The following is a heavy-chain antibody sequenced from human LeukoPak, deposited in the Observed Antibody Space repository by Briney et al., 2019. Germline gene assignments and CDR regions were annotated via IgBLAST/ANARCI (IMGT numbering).Heavy chain of an antibody. CDR3: ARSFPYYYDSGSYSNWFDL. CDR1: GGSFSGFY. D-gene: IGHD3-10*01. Sequence: SETLSLTCALYGGSFSGFYWNWIRQSPGKGLEWIGEINHSGSSNYNPSLKSRVTISVDTSKNQFSLKLTSVTAAVTAVYYCARSFPYYYDSGSYSNWFDLWGQGTLVTVSS. J-gene: IGHJ5*02. CDR2: INHSGSS. V-gene: IGHV4-34*01.